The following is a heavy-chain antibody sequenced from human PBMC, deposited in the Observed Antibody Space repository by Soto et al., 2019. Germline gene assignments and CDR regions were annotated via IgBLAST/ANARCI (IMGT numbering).Heavy chain of an antibody. J-gene: IGHJ4*02. Sequence: SETLSLTCTVSGGSISSYYWSWIRQPPGKGLEWIGYIYYSGSTNYNPSLKSRVTISVDTSKNQFSLKLSSVTAADTAVYYCARVRVRPLRMKAFDYWGQRTLVTVSS. D-gene: IGHD6-6*01. CDR3: ARVRVRPLRMKAFDY. CDR2: IYYSGST. CDR1: GGSISSYY. V-gene: IGHV4-59*01.